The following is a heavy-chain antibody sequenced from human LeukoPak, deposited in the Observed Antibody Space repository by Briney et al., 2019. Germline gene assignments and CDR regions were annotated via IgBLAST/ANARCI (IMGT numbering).Heavy chain of an antibody. V-gene: IGHV4-59*01. J-gene: IGHJ6*03. CDR1: GGSISSYY. D-gene: IGHD4-17*01. CDR2: IYYSGST. CDR3: ARVPGGDYVRYYYYYYMDV. Sequence: SETLSLTCTVSGGSISSYYWSWLRQPPGKGLEWIGYIYYSGSTNYNPSLKSRVTISVDTPKNQFSLKLSSVTAADTAVYYCARVPGGDYVRYYYYYYMDVWGKGTTVTVSS.